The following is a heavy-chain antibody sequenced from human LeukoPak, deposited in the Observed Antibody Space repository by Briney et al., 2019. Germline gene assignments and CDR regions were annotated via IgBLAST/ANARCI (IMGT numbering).Heavy chain of an antibody. CDR2: INPDGNKK. D-gene: IGHD3-16*01. Sequence: GGSLRLSCGASGFTFSSYAMSWVRQAPGKGLEWVASINPDGNKKYSADSVKGRFTISRDNAENSLYLQMSNLRAEDTAVYFCARGGGLDVWGQGATVTVSS. CDR3: ARGGGLDV. CDR1: GFTFSSYA. V-gene: IGHV3-7*03. J-gene: IGHJ6*02.